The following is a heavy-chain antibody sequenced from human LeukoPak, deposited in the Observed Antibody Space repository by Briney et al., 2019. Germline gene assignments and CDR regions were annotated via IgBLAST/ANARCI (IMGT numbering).Heavy chain of an antibody. CDR3: ARVGDGYNYYYYYYMDV. Sequence: GGSLRLSCEASGFTFSSYSMNWVRQAPGKGLEWVSSISSSSYKYYADSVKGRFTISRDNAKNSLSLQMNSLRAEETAVYYCARVGDGYNYYYYYYMDVWGKGTTVTVSS. D-gene: IGHD5-24*01. CDR2: ISSSSYK. CDR1: GFTFSSYS. V-gene: IGHV3-21*01. J-gene: IGHJ6*03.